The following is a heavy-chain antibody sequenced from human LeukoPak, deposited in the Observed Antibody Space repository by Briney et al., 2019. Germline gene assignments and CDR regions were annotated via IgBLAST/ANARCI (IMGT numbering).Heavy chain of an antibody. V-gene: IGHV3-23*01. CDR2: ISGSGGST. D-gene: IGHD2-21*01. CDR1: GFTFSSYA. Sequence: GGSLRLSCAASGFTFSSYAMSWVRQAPGKGLEWVSAISGSGGSTYYADSVKGRFTISRDNAKNSLYLQMNSLRAEDTALYYCAKDNSAGALDYWGQGTLVTVSS. CDR3: AKDNSAGALDY. J-gene: IGHJ4*02.